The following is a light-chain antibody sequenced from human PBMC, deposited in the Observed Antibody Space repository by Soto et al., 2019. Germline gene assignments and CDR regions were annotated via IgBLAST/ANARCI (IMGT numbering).Light chain of an antibody. CDR3: QSYDGGWV. Sequence: NFMLTQPHSVSESPGQTVTISCTRSSGSIASNYVQWYQQRPGSVPTTVIYEDNQRPSGVPDRFSGSIDSSSNSASLTISGLKTEDEADYYCQSYDGGWVFGGGTKLTVL. CDR2: EDN. J-gene: IGLJ3*02. CDR1: SGSIASNY. V-gene: IGLV6-57*04.